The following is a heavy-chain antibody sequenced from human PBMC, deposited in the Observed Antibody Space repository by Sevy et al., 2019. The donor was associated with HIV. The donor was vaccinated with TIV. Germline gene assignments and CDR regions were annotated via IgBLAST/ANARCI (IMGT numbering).Heavy chain of an antibody. V-gene: IGHV3-21*01. CDR2: ISSSSSYI. CDR1: GFTFSSYS. CDR3: SSTPYYYYGMDV. D-gene: IGHD2-2*01. J-gene: IGHJ6*02. Sequence: GGSLRLSCAASGFTFSSYSMNWVRQAPGKGLEWVSSISSSSSYIYYADSVKGRFTISRDNAKNSLYLQMNSLRADDTAVYYCSSTPYYYYGMDVWGQGTTVTVSS.